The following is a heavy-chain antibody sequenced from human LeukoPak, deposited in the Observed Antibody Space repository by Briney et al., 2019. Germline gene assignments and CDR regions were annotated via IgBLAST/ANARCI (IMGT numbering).Heavy chain of an antibody. J-gene: IGHJ6*03. CDR2: IYYSGST. V-gene: IGHV4-39*07. CDR1: GGSISSSSYY. D-gene: IGHD3-16*01. CDR3: AREKIGTGTVLGKDYYYMDV. Sequence: SETLSLTCTVSGGSISSSSYYWGWIRQPPGKGLEWIGSIYYSGSTYYNPSLKSRVTISVDTSKNQFSLKLSSVTAADTAMYYCAREKIGTGTVLGKDYYYMDVWGKGTTVTVSS.